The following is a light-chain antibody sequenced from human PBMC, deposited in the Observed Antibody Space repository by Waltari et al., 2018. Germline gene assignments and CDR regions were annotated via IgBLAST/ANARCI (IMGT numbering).Light chain of an antibody. CDR3: QSYDSGQWV. Sequence: QSVLTQPPSVSGAPGQRVTISCTGRSSNIGAGSAVHWYQQFSGTAPKLLIFDNDNRPSGVPDRFSGSRSGTSAYLAITGLQTDDEADYFCQSYDSGQWVFGGGTKVTVL. CDR1: SSNIGAGSA. J-gene: IGLJ3*02. CDR2: DND. V-gene: IGLV1-40*01.